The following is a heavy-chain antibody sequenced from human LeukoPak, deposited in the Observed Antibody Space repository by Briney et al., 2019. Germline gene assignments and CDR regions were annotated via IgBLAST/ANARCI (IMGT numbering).Heavy chain of an antibody. V-gene: IGHV4-59*01. J-gene: IGHJ4*02. Sequence: SETLSLTCTVSGGSISSYYWSWIRQPPGKGLEWIGYIYYSGSTNYSPSLKSRVTISVDTSKNQFSLKLSSVTAADTAVYYCARRYSNYEDYWGQGTLVTVSS. CDR3: ARRYSNYEDY. D-gene: IGHD4-11*01. CDR2: IYYSGST. CDR1: GGSISSYY.